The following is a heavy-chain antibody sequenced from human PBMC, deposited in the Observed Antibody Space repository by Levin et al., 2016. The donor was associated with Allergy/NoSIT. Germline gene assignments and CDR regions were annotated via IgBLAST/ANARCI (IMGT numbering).Heavy chain of an antibody. J-gene: IGHJ4*02. CDR3: ARDEGGGCPGY. CDR2: IGTNTGTP. Sequence: WVRQAPGQGLEWMGWIGTNTGTPTYAQGFTGRFVFSLDTSVSTAYLQISSLKADDTAVYYCARDEGGGCPGYWGQGTLVTVSS. V-gene: IGHV7-4-1*02. D-gene: IGHD2-15*01.